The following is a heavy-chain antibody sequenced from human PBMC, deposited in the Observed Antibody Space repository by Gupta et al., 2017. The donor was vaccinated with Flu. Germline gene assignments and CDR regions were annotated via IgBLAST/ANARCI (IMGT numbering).Heavy chain of an antibody. CDR2: FPYDGRQS. J-gene: IGHJ3*01. CDR3: ARDQRPYGDDECQSLFPASDV. V-gene: IGHV3-33*01. CDR1: GLTFSQYG. Sequence: QVRLEASGAGVLHPCRTLRPHCIATGLTFSQYGLVWFRQTPGGRLAWVTGFPYDGRQSPYADSDMGRFTVSRDDFKNTVYLHLSGLRAEDTGLYYCARDQRPYGDDECQSLFPASDVWGQGTMVTVSS. D-gene: IGHD2-21*02.